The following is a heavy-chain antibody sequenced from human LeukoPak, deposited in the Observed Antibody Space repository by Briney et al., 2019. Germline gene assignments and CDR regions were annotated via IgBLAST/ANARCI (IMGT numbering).Heavy chain of an antibody. V-gene: IGHV3-11*01. CDR2: ISSSGSTI. J-gene: IGHJ4*02. CDR3: ASPKRDLLPLDY. Sequence: PGGSLRLSCAASGFTFSGYYMTWIRQAPGKGLEWVSYISSSGSTIYYADSVKGRFTISRDNSKNTLYLQMNSLRAEDTAVYYCASPKRDLLPLDYWGQGTLVTVSS. CDR1: GFTFSGYY. D-gene: IGHD3-22*01.